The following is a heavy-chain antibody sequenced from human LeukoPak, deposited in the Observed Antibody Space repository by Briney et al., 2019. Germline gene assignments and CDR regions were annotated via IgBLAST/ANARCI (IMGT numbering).Heavy chain of an antibody. J-gene: IGHJ4*02. V-gene: IGHV4-4*07. CDR3: ARDRYYYDSSGPPFDY. D-gene: IGHD3-22*01. CDR1: GVSISSYY. Sequence: PSETLSLTCAVSGVSISSYYWSWIRQPAGKGLEWIGRIHTSGSTNYNPSLKSRVTMSVDTSKNQFSLKLSSVTAADTAVYYCARDRYYYDSSGPPFDYWGQGTLVTVSS. CDR2: IHTSGST.